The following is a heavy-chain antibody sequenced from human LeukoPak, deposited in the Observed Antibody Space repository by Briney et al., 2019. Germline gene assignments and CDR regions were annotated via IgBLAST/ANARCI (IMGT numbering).Heavy chain of an antibody. V-gene: IGHV1-46*01. J-gene: IGHJ4*02. D-gene: IGHD4-17*01. CDR1: GYTFTSYY. CDR2: INPSGGST. Sequence: ASVKVSCKASGYTFTSYYMHWVRQAPGQGLEWMGIINPSGGSTSYAQKLQGRVTMTRDTSTSTVYMELSSLRSEDTAVYYCARVGDGYGDYVGVLDYWGQGTLVTVSS. CDR3: ARVGDGYGDYVGVLDY.